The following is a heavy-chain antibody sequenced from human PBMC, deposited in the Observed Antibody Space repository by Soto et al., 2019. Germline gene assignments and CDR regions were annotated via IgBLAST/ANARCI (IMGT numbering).Heavy chain of an antibody. Sequence: GGSLRLSCAASGFTFSSYSMNWVRQAPGKGLEWVSYISSSSSTIYYADSVKGRFTISRDNAKNSLYLQMNSLRAEDTAVYYCAREVYCSSTSCLLSNLEDYYYYYMDVWGKGTTVTVSS. V-gene: IGHV3-48*01. J-gene: IGHJ6*03. CDR3: AREVYCSSTSCLLSNLEDYYYYYMDV. CDR2: ISSSSSTI. D-gene: IGHD2-2*01. CDR1: GFTFSSYS.